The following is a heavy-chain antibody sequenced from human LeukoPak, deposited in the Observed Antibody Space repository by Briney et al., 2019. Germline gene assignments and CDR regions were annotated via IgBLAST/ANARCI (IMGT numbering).Heavy chain of an antibody. V-gene: IGHV1-18*01. Sequence: GASVKVSCKASGYTFTSYGISWVRQAPGQGLEWMGWISAYNGNTNYAQKLQGRVTMTTDTSTSTAYMELRSLRSDDTAVYYCARVGCSSTSCRIPHMDVWDKGTTVTSSS. D-gene: IGHD2-2*01. CDR2: ISAYNGNT. J-gene: IGHJ6*03. CDR3: ARVGCSSTSCRIPHMDV. CDR1: GYTFTSYG.